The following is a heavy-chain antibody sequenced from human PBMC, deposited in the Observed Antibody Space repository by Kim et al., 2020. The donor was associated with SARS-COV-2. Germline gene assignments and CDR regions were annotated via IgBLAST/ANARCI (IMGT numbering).Heavy chain of an antibody. V-gene: IGHV4-34*01. Sequence: SETLSLTCAVYGGSFSGYYWSWIRQPPGKGLEWIGEINHSGSTNYNPSLKSRVTISVDTSKNQFSLKLSSVTAADTAVYYCARGRGYCSSTSCYQVGFDYWGQGTLVTVSS. CDR2: INHSGST. J-gene: IGHJ4*02. CDR3: ARGRGYCSSTSCYQVGFDY. D-gene: IGHD2-2*01. CDR1: GGSFSGYY.